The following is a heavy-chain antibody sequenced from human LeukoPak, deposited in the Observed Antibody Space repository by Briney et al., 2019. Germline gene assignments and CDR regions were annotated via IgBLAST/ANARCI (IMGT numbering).Heavy chain of an antibody. D-gene: IGHD6-19*01. Sequence: SETLSLTCSVFGGSISRYYWSWIRQPPGKGLEWIGYTHYSGSTNYNPSLKSRVIISVDASKNQLSLKLSSVTAADTAVYYCARDLDNSGWYVFDYWGQGNLVTVSS. CDR3: ARDLDNSGWYVFDY. V-gene: IGHV4-59*01. J-gene: IGHJ4*02. CDR1: GGSISRYY. CDR2: THYSGST.